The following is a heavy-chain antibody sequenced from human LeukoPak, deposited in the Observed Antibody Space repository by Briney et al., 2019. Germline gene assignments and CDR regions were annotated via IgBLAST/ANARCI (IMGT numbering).Heavy chain of an antibody. D-gene: IGHD3-10*01. V-gene: IGHV4-38-2*02. J-gene: IGHJ5*02. CDR2: IYHSGST. Sequence: SETLSLTCTVSGYSISSGYYWGWIRQPPGKGLEWIGSIYHSGSTYYNPSLKSRVTISVDTSKNQFSLKLSSVTAADTAVYYCARSYYYGSGSYWGSWFDPWGQGTLVTVSS. CDR1: GYSISSGYY. CDR3: ARSYYYGSGSYWGSWFDP.